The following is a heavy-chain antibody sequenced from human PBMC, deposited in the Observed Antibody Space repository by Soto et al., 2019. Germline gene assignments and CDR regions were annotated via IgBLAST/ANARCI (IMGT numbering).Heavy chain of an antibody. CDR1: GFTFSSYS. J-gene: IGHJ4*02. CDR2: ISSSSSTI. D-gene: IGHD3-16*02. Sequence: EVQLVESGGGLVQPGGSLRLSCAASGFTFSSYSMNWVRQAPGKGLEWVSYISSSSSTIYYADSVKGRFTISRDNAKNSLYLQMNSLRAEDTAVYYCARDWGPSSPYDYIWGSYRYKGVGSDAGFDYWGQGTLVTVSS. CDR3: ARDWGPSSPYDYIWGSYRYKGVGSDAGFDY. V-gene: IGHV3-48*01.